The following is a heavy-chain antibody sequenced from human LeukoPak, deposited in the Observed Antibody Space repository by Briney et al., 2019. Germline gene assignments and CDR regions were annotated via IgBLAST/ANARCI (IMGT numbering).Heavy chain of an antibody. V-gene: IGHV4-59*01. Sequence: SETLSLTCTVSGGSIGSYYWSWIRQPPGKGLEWIGYIYYSGSTNYNPSLKSRVTISVDTSKNQFSLKLSSVTAADTAVYYCARANERWLRLDAFDIWGQGTMVTVSS. CDR2: IYYSGST. J-gene: IGHJ3*02. CDR1: GGSIGSYY. D-gene: IGHD5-12*01. CDR3: ARANERWLRLDAFDI.